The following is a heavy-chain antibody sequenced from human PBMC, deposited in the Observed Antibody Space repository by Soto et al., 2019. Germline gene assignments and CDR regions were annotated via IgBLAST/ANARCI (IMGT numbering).Heavy chain of an antibody. J-gene: IGHJ3*02. CDR2: ISSSSSYI. D-gene: IGHD3-16*01. CDR1: GFTFSSYS. V-gene: IGHV3-21*01. Sequence: PGGSLRLSCAASGFTFSSYSMNWVRQAPGKGLEWVSSISSSSSYIYYADSVKGRFTISRDNAKNSLYLQMNSLRAEDTAVYYCARDLPALISTFMITFGGVIRGGAFDIWGQGTMVTVSS. CDR3: ARDLPALISTFMITFGGVIRGGAFDI.